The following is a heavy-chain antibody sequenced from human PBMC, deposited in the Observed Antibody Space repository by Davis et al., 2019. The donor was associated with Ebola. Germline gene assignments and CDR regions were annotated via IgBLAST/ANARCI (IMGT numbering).Heavy chain of an antibody. Sequence: SVKVSCKASGGTFSSYAISWVRQAPGQGLEWMGGIIPIFGTANYAQKFQGRVTITADESTSTAYMELSSLRSEDTAVYYSARDAVELLTYNWFDPWGQGTLVTVSS. D-gene: IGHD3-10*01. J-gene: IGHJ5*02. CDR3: ARDAVELLTYNWFDP. CDR2: IIPIFGTA. CDR1: GGTFSSYA. V-gene: IGHV1-69*13.